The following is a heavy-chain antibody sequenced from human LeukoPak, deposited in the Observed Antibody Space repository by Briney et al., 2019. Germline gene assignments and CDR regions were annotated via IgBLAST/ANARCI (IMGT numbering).Heavy chain of an antibody. CDR2: IIPIFGTA. J-gene: IGHJ5*02. D-gene: IGHD3-10*01. Sequence: SVTVSCKASGGTFSSYAISWVRQAPGQGLEWMGGIIPIFGTANYAQKFQGRVTITADESTSTAYMELSSLRSEDTAVYYCARDRRLVRGADNWFDPWGQGTLVTVSS. V-gene: IGHV1-69*13. CDR1: GGTFSSYA. CDR3: ARDRRLVRGADNWFDP.